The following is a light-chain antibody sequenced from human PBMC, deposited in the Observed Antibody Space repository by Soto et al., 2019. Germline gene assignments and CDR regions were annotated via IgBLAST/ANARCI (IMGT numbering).Light chain of an antibody. V-gene: IGLV1-40*01. CDR3: QSYDSSLSGVV. Sequence: QSALTQPPSVSGAPGQRVTISCTGSSSNIGADYDVHWYQQLPGTAPKLLIYGNNNRPSGVPDRFSGSKSGTSASLAITGLQAEDEADYYCQSYDSSLSGVVFGGGTKLTVL. CDR1: SSNIGADYD. CDR2: GNN. J-gene: IGLJ2*01.